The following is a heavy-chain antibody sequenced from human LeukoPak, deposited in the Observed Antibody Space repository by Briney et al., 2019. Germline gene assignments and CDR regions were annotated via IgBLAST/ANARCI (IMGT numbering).Heavy chain of an antibody. V-gene: IGHV3-9*01. CDR2: ISWNSGSI. CDR3: AKDNHGDYEGQIDY. J-gene: IGHJ4*02. CDR1: GFTFDDYA. D-gene: IGHD4-17*01. Sequence: GGSLRLSCAASGFTFDDYAMHWVRQAPGKGLEWVSGISWNSGSIGYADSVKGRFTISRDNAKNSLYPQMNSLRAEDTALYYCAKDNHGDYEGQIDYWGQGTLVTVSS.